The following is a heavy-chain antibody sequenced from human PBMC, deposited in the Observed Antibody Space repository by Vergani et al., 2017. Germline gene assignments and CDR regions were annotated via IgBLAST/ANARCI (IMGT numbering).Heavy chain of an antibody. Sequence: QVQLVQSRAEVKKPGSSVKVSCKASGGTFSSYTISWVRQAPGQGLEWMGRIIPILGIANYAQKFQGRVTITADKSTSTAYMELSSLRSEDTAVYYCARDPDGLVLLDYWGQGTLVTVSS. J-gene: IGHJ4*02. V-gene: IGHV1-69*08. CDR3: ARDPDGLVLLDY. CDR2: IIPILGIA. D-gene: IGHD6-13*01. CDR1: GGTFSSYT.